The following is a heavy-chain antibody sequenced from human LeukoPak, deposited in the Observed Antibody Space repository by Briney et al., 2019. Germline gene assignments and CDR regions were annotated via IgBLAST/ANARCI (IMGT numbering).Heavy chain of an antibody. Sequence: GRSLRLSCAASGFTFDDYAMHWVRQAPGKGLEWVSGISWNSGSIGYADSVKGRFTISRDNAKNSLYLQMNSLRAEDMALYYCAKDAAAGTGLYFDYWGQGTLVIVSS. CDR1: GFTFDDYA. V-gene: IGHV3-9*03. J-gene: IGHJ4*02. CDR3: AKDAAAGTGLYFDY. D-gene: IGHD6-13*01. CDR2: ISWNSGSI.